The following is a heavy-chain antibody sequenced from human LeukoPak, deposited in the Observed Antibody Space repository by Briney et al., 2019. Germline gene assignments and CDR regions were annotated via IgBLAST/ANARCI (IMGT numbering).Heavy chain of an antibody. CDR1: GYTFTSYG. CDR3: ARRRFISGTSSSYFDL. D-gene: IGHD1-7*01. Sequence: ASVKVSCRASGYTFTSYGISWVRQAPGQGLEWMGWISAYNGNTNYAQKLQGRVTMTTDTSTSTAYMELRSLRSDDTAVYYCARRRFISGTSSSYFDLWGQGTLVTVSS. CDR2: ISAYNGNT. J-gene: IGHJ5*02. V-gene: IGHV1-18*01.